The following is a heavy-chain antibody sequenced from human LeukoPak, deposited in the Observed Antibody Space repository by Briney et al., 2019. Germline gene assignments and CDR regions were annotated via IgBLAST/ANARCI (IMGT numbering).Heavy chain of an antibody. D-gene: IGHD6-13*01. Sequence: SETLSPTCSVSGGSISSYYWTWIRQPAGKRLEWIGHIYSSGSTNYNPSLKSRVTMSVDTSKNQFSLKVSSVTAADTAVYYCARDGIPAARKGYYYYYGMDVWGQGTTVTVSS. CDR2: IYSSGST. J-gene: IGHJ6*02. V-gene: IGHV4-4*07. CDR1: GGSISSYY. CDR3: ARDGIPAARKGYYYYYGMDV.